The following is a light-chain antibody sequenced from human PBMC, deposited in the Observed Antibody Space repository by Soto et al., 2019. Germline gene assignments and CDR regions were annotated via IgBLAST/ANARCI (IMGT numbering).Light chain of an antibody. CDR1: QAPLYSDGNTY. CDR3: MQGTHWPWT. J-gene: IGKJ1*01. Sequence: DVVRTQSPFSLPVTLGHPASISCRSSQAPLYSDGNTYLSWFQQRPGQSPRRLIYKVSNRDSGVPDRFSGSGSGTDFTLKISRVEAEDVGVYYCMQGTHWPWTFGQGTKV. CDR2: KVS. V-gene: IGKV2-30*01.